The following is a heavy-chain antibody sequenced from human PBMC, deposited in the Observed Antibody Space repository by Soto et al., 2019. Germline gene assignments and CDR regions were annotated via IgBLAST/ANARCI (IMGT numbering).Heavy chain of an antibody. J-gene: IGHJ6*02. CDR1: GFTFTSSA. CDR3: AAESPVLRFLEGAYYNYYGMDV. Sequence: VKVSCKASGFTFTSSAVQWVRQARGQRLEWIGWIVVGSGNTSYAQKFQERVTITRDMSTSAAYMELSSLRSEDTAVYYCAAESPVLRFLEGAYYNYYGMDVWGQGTTVTVSS. D-gene: IGHD3-3*01. V-gene: IGHV1-58*01. CDR2: IVVGSGNT.